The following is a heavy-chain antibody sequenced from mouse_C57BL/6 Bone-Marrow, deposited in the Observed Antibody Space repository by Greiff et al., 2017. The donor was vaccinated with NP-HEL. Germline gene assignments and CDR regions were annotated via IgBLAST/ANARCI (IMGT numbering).Heavy chain of an antibody. Sequence: VQLQQSGASVTISCKASGYAFSSYWMNWVKQRPGKGLEWIGQLSPGDGDTNYNGKFKGKATLTADKSSSTAYMQLSSLTSEDSAVYFCARLGVYFDYWGQGTTLTVSS. J-gene: IGHJ2*01. CDR1: GYAFSSYW. V-gene: IGHV1-80*01. CDR3: ARLGVYFDY. CDR2: LSPGDGDT.